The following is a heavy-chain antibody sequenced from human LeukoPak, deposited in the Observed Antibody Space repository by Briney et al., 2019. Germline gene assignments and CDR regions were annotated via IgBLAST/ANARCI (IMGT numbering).Heavy chain of an antibody. V-gene: IGHV3-49*03. CDR2: IRSNTYGGTP. J-gene: IGHJ4*02. Sequence: GGSLRLSCTASGFTFGDYSMSWFRQAPGKGLEWVGFIRSNTYGGTPEYAASVKGRFSISSDDSKRVAYLQMNSLKTEDTALYYCTRIGSGVRGSYTFDYWGQGTLVTVSS. D-gene: IGHD1-26*01. CDR3: TRIGSGVRGSYTFDY. CDR1: GFTFGDYS.